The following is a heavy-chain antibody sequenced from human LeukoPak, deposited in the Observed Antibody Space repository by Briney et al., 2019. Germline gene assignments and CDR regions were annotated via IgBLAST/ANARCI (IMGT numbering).Heavy chain of an antibody. V-gene: IGHV4-59*01. J-gene: IGHJ6*03. CDR2: IYYSGST. CDR1: GGSISSYY. CDR3: ARDGANYYMDV. Sequence: SETLSLTCTVSGGSISSYYWSWIRQPPGKGLEGIGYIYYSGSTNYNPSLKSRVTISVDTSKNQFSLKLSSVTAADTAVYYCARDGANYYMDVWGKGTTVTVSS. D-gene: IGHD3-16*01.